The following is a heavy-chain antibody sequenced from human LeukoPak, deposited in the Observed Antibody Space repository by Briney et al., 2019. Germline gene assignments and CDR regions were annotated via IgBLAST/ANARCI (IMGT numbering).Heavy chain of an antibody. CDR2: MSGSGATS. Sequence: GGSLRLSCVASGFTFNYYSMSWVRQAPGKGLEWVSAMSGSGATSAYADSVRGRFTIPRDNSNNILFLQMNSLRAEDTALYFCAKGRSAVRDTFDFWGQGTVVSVSS. J-gene: IGHJ3*01. CDR3: AKGRSAVRDTFDF. D-gene: IGHD3-10*01. CDR1: GFTFNYYS. V-gene: IGHV3-23*01.